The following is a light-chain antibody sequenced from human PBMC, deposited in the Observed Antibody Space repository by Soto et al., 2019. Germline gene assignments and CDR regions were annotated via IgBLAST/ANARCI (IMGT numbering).Light chain of an antibody. CDR2: DVS. Sequence: QSVLTQPASVSGSPGQSITISCTGTSSGVGGYNYASWYQQHPGKAPKLMIYDVSNRPSGVSNRFSGSKSGNTASLTISGLQAEDEADYYCSSYTSSSTLYVFGTGTKVTVL. CDR3: SSYTSSSTLYV. J-gene: IGLJ1*01. CDR1: SSGVGGYNY. V-gene: IGLV2-14*01.